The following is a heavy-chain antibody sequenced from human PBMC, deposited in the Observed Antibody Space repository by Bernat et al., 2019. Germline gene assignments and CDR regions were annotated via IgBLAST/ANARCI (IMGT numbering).Heavy chain of an antibody. CDR2: ISDNGAGT. Sequence: EVQLLESGGGLVQAGGSLRLSCAASGFTFSSFAMSWVRQAPGKGLEWVSAISDNGAGTYSADSVKGRFTISRDNSKTTLSLQMNTLRAEDTAVYYCAKRWGERLSTFDFWGQGTMVTVSS. CDR3: AKRWGERLSTFDF. CDR1: GFTFSSFA. V-gene: IGHV3-23*01. D-gene: IGHD1-1*01. J-gene: IGHJ3*01.